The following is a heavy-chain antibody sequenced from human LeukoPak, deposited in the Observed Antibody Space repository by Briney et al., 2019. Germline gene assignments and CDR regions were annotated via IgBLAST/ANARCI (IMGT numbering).Heavy chain of an antibody. CDR2: IRYDSNSK. V-gene: IGHV3-30*02. CDR3: AGRTSYLDY. CDR1: GFTFSSYG. Sequence: GGSLRLSCAASGFTFSSYGMHWVRQAPGKGLEWVAFIRYDSNSKYYADSVKGRFTIFRDNSKNTLYLQMKSLRAEDTAVYYCAGRTSYLDYWGPGTLVTVSS. J-gene: IGHJ4*02. D-gene: IGHD3-10*01.